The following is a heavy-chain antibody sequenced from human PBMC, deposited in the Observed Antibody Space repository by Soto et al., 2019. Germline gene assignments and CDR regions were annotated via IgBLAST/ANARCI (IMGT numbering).Heavy chain of an antibody. V-gene: IGHV1-2*04. CDR3: AREGCSSTSCYYYYYGMDV. CDR2: INPNSGGT. Sequence: QVQLVQSGAEVKKPGASVKVSCKASGYTFTGYYMHWVRQAPGQGLEWMGWINPNSGGTNYAQKFQGWVTMTRDTSISTAYMELSRLRSDDTAVYYCAREGCSSTSCYYYYYGMDVWGQGTTVTVSS. J-gene: IGHJ6*02. D-gene: IGHD2-2*01. CDR1: GYTFTGYY.